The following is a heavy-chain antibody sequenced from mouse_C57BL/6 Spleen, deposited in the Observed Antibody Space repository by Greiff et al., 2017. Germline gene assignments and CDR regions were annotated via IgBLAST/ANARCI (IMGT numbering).Heavy chain of an antibody. CDR3: ARNWVYAMNY. CDR1: GYAFSSSW. J-gene: IGHJ4*01. D-gene: IGHD4-1*01. CDR2: IYPGDGDT. Sequence: VQLQQSGPELVKPGASVKISCKASGYAFSSSWMNWVKQRPGKGLEWIGRIYPGDGDTTYNGKFKGKATLTADKSSSTAYMQLSSLTSEDSAVYFCARNWVYAMNYWGQGTSVTVSS. V-gene: IGHV1-82*01.